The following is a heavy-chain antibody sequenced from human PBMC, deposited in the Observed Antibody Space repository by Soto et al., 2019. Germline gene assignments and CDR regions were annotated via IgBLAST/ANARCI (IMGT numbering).Heavy chain of an antibody. Sequence: EVQLVESGGGLVQPGGSLRLSCAASGLTFSSYSMNWVRQAPGKGLERAAYISSSSRTIYYADSVTGRFTFARDNAENSTYAPQPSLRAEDTHVYYCARVNGMDVWSQGTTVTVSS. V-gene: IGHV3-48*01. J-gene: IGHJ6*02. CDR2: ISSSSRTI. CDR1: GLTFSSYS. CDR3: ARVNGMDV.